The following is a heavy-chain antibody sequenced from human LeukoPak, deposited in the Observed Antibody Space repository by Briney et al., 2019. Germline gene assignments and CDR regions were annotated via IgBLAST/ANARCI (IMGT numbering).Heavy chain of an antibody. CDR3: ARIRTVTTHYAFDI. CDR2: IDWDDDK. Sequence: SGPTLVKPTQTLTLTCTFSGFSLSTSGMCVSWIRQPPGKALEWLARIDWDDDKYYSTSLKTRLTISKDASKNQVVLTMTNIDPVDTATYYCARIRTVTTHYAFDIWGQGTMFTVSS. J-gene: IGHJ3*02. CDR1: GFSLSTSGMC. D-gene: IGHD4-17*01. V-gene: IGHV2-70*11.